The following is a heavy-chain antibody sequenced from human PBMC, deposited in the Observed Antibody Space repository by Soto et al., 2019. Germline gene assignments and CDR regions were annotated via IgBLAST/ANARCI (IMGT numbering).Heavy chain of an antibody. J-gene: IGHJ4*02. CDR3: ARAGYYGSGILL. CDR1: GFTFNSYS. CDR2: ISSSSSTI. D-gene: IGHD3-10*01. V-gene: IGHV3-48*02. Sequence: EVQLVESGGGLVQPGGSLRLSCAASGFTFNSYSMNWVRQAPGKGLEWVSYISSSSSTIYYADSVKGRFTISSDNAKNSLYLQMNSVRDEETAVYDCARAGYYGSGILLWGQGTLVTVSS.